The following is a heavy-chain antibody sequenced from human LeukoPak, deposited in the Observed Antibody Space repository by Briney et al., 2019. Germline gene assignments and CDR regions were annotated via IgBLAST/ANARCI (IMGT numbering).Heavy chain of an antibody. CDR3: ARDAVGQQLVQGEFDY. J-gene: IGHJ4*02. CDR1: GGSVSSGSYY. Sequence: SETLSLTCTVSGGSVSSGSYYWSWIRQPPGKGLEWIGRIYTSGSTNYNPSLKSRVTMSVDTSKNQFSLKLSSVTAADTAVYYCARDAVGQQLVQGEFDYWGQGTLVTVSS. V-gene: IGHV4-61*01. D-gene: IGHD6-13*01. CDR2: IYTSGST.